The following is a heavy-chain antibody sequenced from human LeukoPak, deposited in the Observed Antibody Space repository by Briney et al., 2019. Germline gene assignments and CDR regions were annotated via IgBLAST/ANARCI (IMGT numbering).Heavy chain of an antibody. D-gene: IGHD3-10*01. Sequence: GGSLRLSCAASGFTFSSYSMNWVRQAPGKGLEWVSYISSSSSTIYYADSVKGRFTISRDNAKNSLYLQMNSLRAEDTAVYYCARDMVVYGSGSYSYYWGQGTLVTVSS. J-gene: IGHJ4*02. CDR2: ISSSSSTI. CDR3: ARDMVVYGSGSYSYY. V-gene: IGHV3-48*04. CDR1: GFTFSSYS.